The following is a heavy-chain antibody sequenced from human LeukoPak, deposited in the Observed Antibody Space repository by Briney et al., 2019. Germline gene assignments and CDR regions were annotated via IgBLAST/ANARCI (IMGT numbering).Heavy chain of an antibody. CDR1: GFTFNSYS. CDR2: ISSSSSYI. CDR3: ARDKQLVQGGGVY. D-gene: IGHD6-6*01. J-gene: IGHJ4*02. Sequence: GGSLTLSCAASGFTFNSYSINWVRQAPGEGVEWVSSISSSSSYIYYADSVKGRFTISRNNAKNSLYLQMDSLRAEDTAVYYCARDKQLVQGGGVYWGQGTLVTVSS. V-gene: IGHV3-21*01.